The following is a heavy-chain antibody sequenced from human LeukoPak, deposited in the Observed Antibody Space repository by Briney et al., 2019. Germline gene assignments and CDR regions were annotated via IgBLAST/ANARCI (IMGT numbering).Heavy chain of an antibody. V-gene: IGHV3-23*01. CDR2: ISGCGGST. CDR3: AKDRTMVRGVIGGSDY. CDR1: GFTFSSYA. D-gene: IGHD3-10*01. Sequence: GGSLRLSCAASGFTFSSYAMSWVRQAPGKGLEWVSAISGCGGSTYYADSVKGRFTISRDNSKNTLYLQMNSLRAEDTAVYYCAKDRTMVRGVIGGSDYWGQGTLVTVSS. J-gene: IGHJ4*02.